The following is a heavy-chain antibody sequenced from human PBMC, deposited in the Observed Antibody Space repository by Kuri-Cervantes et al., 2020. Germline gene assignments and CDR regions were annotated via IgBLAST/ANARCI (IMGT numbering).Heavy chain of an antibody. Sequence: SGPTLVKPTQTLTLTCTFSGFSLSTSGVGVGWIRQPPGKALEWLALIYWDDDKRYSPSLKSRLTITKDTSKNQVVLTMTNMDSVDTATYYCAHLRHHYYGSGSYGYWGQGTLVTVSS. D-gene: IGHD3-10*01. CDR2: IYWDDDK. CDR3: AHLRHHYYGSGSYGY. V-gene: IGHV2-5*02. J-gene: IGHJ4*02. CDR1: GFSLSTSGVG.